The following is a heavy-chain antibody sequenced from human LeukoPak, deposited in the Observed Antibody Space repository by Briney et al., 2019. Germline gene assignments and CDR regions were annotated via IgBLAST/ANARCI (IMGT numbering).Heavy chain of an antibody. Sequence: SETLSLTCTVSGGSISSSSYYWGWIRQPPGKGLEWIGRIYYSGSTYYNPSLKSRVTISVDTSKNQFSLKLSSVTAADTAVYYCARRAGAYSHPYDYWGQGTLVTVSS. V-gene: IGHV4-39*07. J-gene: IGHJ4*02. D-gene: IGHD4/OR15-4a*01. CDR1: GGSISSSSYY. CDR3: ARRAGAYSHPYDY. CDR2: IYYSGST.